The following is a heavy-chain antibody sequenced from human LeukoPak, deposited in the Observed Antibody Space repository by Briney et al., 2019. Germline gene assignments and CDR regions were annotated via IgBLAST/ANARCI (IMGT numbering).Heavy chain of an antibody. J-gene: IGHJ3*02. CDR2: ISNSGSPK. CDR1: GFTFSDYY. V-gene: IGHV3-11*04. Sequence: GGSLGLSCAASGFTFSDYYMIWVRQAPGKGLEWVSYISNSGSPKYYADSVKGRFTISRDNAKNSLYLQMNSLRAEDTAVYYCARVALPRAFDIWGQGTMVTVSS. CDR3: ARVALPRAFDI.